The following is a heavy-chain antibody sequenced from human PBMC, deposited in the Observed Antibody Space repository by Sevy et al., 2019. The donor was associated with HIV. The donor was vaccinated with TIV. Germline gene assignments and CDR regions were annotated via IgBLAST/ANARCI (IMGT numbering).Heavy chain of an antibody. D-gene: IGHD2-15*01. J-gene: IGHJ4*02. V-gene: IGHV4-30-4*01. CDR2: IYYSGST. CDR1: GGSISSGDYY. CDR3: ARAQQVLVVAAIGFESIK. Sequence: SENLSLTCTVSGGSISSGDYYWSWIRQPPGKGLEWIGYIYYSGSTYYNPSLKSRVTISVDTSKNQFSLKLSSVTAAETAVYYCARAQQVLVVAAIGFESIKWGQGTLVTVSS.